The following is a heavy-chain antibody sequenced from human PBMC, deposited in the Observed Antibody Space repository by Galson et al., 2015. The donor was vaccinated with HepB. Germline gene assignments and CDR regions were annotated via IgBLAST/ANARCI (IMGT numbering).Heavy chain of an antibody. D-gene: IGHD2-15*01. CDR2: IIPILGIA. Sequence: SVKVSCKASGGTFSSYAISWVRQAPGQGLEWMGGIIPILGIANYAQKFQGRVTITADKSTSTAYMELSSLRSEDTAVYYCASSHCSGGSCYSDYYYYCYMDVWGKGTTVTVSS. V-gene: IGHV1-69*10. CDR3: ASSHCSGGSCYSDYYYYCYMDV. J-gene: IGHJ6*03. CDR1: GGTFSSYA.